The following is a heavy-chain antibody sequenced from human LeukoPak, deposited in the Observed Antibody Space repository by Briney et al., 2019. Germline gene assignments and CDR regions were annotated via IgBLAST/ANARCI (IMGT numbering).Heavy chain of an antibody. J-gene: IGHJ4*02. D-gene: IGHD6-19*01. CDR2: IRSKTDGGTT. CDR1: GFTSSNAW. Sequence: PGGSLRLSCTASGFTSSNAWMSWVRQAPGKGLEWVGRIRSKTDGGTTDYAAPVKGRFTISRDDSKNTLYLQMSSLKTEDTAVYFCATGTEQQWLSLDYWGQGTLVTVSS. V-gene: IGHV3-15*01. CDR3: ATGTEQQWLSLDY.